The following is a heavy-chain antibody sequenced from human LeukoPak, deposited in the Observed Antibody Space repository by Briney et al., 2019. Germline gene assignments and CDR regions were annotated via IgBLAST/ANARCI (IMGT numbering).Heavy chain of an antibody. Sequence: ASGTISLKCSGYSLTYCCFHWVRQPPAKGLELVGVFDLEDDETIYVQKIKSRVTMNEDTATDTVYMELTSLKSEGRALCFCVTGLSYSWRMFDYWGQGTLVTVSS. D-gene: IGHD1-20*01. CDR1: GYSLTYCC. J-gene: IGHJ4*02. CDR3: VTGLSYSWRMFDY. CDR2: FDLEDDET. V-gene: IGHV1-24*01.